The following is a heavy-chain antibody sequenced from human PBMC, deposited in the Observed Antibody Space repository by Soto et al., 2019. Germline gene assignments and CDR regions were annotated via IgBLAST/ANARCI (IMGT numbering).Heavy chain of an antibody. J-gene: IGHJ4*02. CDR3: ARGRREERFDH. V-gene: IGHV4-34*01. D-gene: IGHD1-1*01. CDR2: SNHSGGT. CDR1: SGSFSGYY. Sequence: QVQLQQWAAGLLKPSETLSLTSAVYSGSFSGYYWSWVRKLPGKGLERIGESNHSGGTNYKPSLKSRVTISVDTSRNRFALNVNSVTAADRSVYCCARGRREERFDHWGEGTLVTISS.